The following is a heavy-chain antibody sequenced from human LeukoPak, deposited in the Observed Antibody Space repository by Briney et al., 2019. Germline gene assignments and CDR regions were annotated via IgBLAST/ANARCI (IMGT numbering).Heavy chain of an antibody. J-gene: IGHJ5*02. V-gene: IGHV3-7*01. D-gene: IGHD1-14*01. CDR1: GFTFSSYW. CDR3: ARDIEATTSRGWFDP. Sequence: GGSLRLSCAASGFTFSSYWMSWVRQAPGKGLEWVANIKPDGSEKYYVDFVEGRFAISRDNAENSLYLQMNSLRAEDTALYYCARDIEATTSRGWFDPWGQGTLVTVSP. CDR2: IKPDGSEK.